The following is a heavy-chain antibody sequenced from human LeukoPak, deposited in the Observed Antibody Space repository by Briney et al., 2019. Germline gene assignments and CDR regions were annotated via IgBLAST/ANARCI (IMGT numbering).Heavy chain of an antibody. CDR2: IKRDGAEK. V-gene: IGHV3-7*01. J-gene: IGHJ4*02. CDR3: SRGGYSSSYFWVY. Sequence: GGSLRLSCAASGFTFSDSWMTWVRQAPGKALEWVAHIKRDGAEKSYVDSVKGRFTISRDNSENTLFLRMNSLRVEDTAIYYCSRGGYSSSYFWVYWGQGTLVTVSS. CDR1: GFTFSDSW. D-gene: IGHD6-13*01.